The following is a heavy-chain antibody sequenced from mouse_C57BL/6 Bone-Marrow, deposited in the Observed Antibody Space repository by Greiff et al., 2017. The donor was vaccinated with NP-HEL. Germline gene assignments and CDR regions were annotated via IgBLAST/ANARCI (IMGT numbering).Heavy chain of an antibody. CDR2: IRNKANGYTT. D-gene: IGHD2-4*01. J-gene: IGHJ3*01. Sequence: EVQGVESGGGLVQPGGSLSLSCAASGFTFTDYYMSWVRQPPGKALEWLGFIRNKANGYTTEYSASVKGRFTISRDNSQSILYLQMNALRAEDSATYYGARYMDYDDWFAYWGQGTLVTVSA. CDR1: GFTFTDYY. CDR3: ARYMDYDDWFAY. V-gene: IGHV7-3*01.